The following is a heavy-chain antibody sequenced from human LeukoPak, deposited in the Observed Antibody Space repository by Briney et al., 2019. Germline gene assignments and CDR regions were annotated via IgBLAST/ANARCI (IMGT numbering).Heavy chain of an antibody. D-gene: IGHD4-17*01. V-gene: IGHV3-33*01. CDR3: ATRAASGNDYGSSGAFDI. J-gene: IGHJ3*02. CDR2: DGSNK. Sequence: DGSNKYYAASVKGRFTISRDNSKNTLYLQMNSLRAEDTAVYYCATRAASGNDYGSSGAFDIWGQGTMVTVSS.